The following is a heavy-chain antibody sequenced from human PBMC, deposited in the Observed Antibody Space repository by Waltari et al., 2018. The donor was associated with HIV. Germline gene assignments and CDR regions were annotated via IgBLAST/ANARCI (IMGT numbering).Heavy chain of an antibody. V-gene: IGHV3-74*01. CDR2: LNSDGSST. D-gene: IGHD5-12*01. CDR3: ARDKDGYKYGVAFDI. Sequence: EVQLVESGGGLVQPGGSLRLSCAASGFTFRSYRMHWVRQAPGKGLVLVSRLNSDGSSTTYADFVKGPFIIARDNAQNTLYLQMNSLRPEDTAVYYSARDKDGYKYGVAFDIWGQGTMVTVSS. CDR1: GFTFRSYR. J-gene: IGHJ3*02.